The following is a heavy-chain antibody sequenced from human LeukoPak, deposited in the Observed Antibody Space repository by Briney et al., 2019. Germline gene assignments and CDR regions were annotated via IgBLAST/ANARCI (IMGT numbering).Heavy chain of an antibody. Sequence: GGSLRLSCAASGFTISSYCMSWVRQAPGKGLEWVANIKQDGSEKYYVDSVKGRFTISRDNAKNSLYLQMNSLRAEDTAVYYCARTGTTWGRYYYYYMDVWGKGTTVTVSS. CDR2: IKQDGSEK. J-gene: IGHJ6*03. D-gene: IGHD1-7*01. CDR1: GFTISSYC. CDR3: ARTGTTWGRYYYYYMDV. V-gene: IGHV3-7*01.